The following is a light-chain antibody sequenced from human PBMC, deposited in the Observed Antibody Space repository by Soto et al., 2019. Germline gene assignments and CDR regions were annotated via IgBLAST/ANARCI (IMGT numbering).Light chain of an antibody. Sequence: QSVLTQPASVSGSPGQSITISCTGTSSDVGGYNYVSWYQQHPGKAPKLMIYEVSNRPSGVSNRFSGSKSGNTASLTISGLQAEDEADYYCSSYTRSSTLVVFGGGIKLTVL. CDR1: SSDVGGYNY. V-gene: IGLV2-14*01. J-gene: IGLJ2*01. CDR2: EVS. CDR3: SSYTRSSTLVV.